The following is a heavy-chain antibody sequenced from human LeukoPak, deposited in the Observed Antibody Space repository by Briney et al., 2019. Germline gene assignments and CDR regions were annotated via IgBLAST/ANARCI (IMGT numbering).Heavy chain of an antibody. J-gene: IGHJ5*02. Sequence: GGSLRLSCAASGFTFSSYWMSWVRQAPGKGLEWVANIKQDGSEKYYVDPVKGRFTISRDNAKNSLYLQMNSLRAEDTAVYYCARVYGSGSYYNRRRHNWFDPWGQGTLVTVSS. CDR1: GFTFSSYW. CDR3: ARVYGSGSYYNRRRHNWFDP. CDR2: IKQDGSEK. V-gene: IGHV3-7*01. D-gene: IGHD3-10*01.